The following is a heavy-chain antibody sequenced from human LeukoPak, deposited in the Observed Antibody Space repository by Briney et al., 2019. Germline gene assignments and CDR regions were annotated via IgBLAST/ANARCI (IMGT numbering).Heavy chain of an antibody. D-gene: IGHD5-18*01. CDR3: ARGHSGYSYGYHFDN. J-gene: IGHJ4*02. CDR1: GGSISSSSYY. Sequence: SETLSLTCTVSGGSISSSSYYWGWIRQSPGKGLEWIGYIYYSGSTSYNPSLKSRVTISVDTSKNQFSLKLSSVTAADTAVYYCARGHSGYSYGYHFDNWGQGALVTVSS. CDR2: IYYSGST. V-gene: IGHV4-61*05.